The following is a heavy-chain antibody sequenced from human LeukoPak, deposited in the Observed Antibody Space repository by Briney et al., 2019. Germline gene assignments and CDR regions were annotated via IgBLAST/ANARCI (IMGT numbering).Heavy chain of an antibody. CDR1: GGSISSSSYY. Sequence: SETLSLTCTVSGGSISSSSYYWGWIRQPPGKGLEWIVSIYYSGSTYYNPSLKSRVTISVDRSKNQFSLKLSSVTAADTAVYYCARDGGYSYVYSLVPCTFDPWGQGTLVTGSS. V-gene: IGHV4-39*07. J-gene: IGHJ5*02. CDR3: ARDGGYSYVYSLVPCTFDP. D-gene: IGHD5-18*01. CDR2: IYYSGST.